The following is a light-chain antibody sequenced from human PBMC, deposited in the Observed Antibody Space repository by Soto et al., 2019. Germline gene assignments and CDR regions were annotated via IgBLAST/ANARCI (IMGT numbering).Light chain of an antibody. CDR1: QTISNW. CDR2: DAS. V-gene: IGKV1-5*01. J-gene: IGKJ2*01. CDR3: QQHT. Sequence: DIQMTQSPSTLSASVGDRVTITCRASQTISNWLARYQQKPGKAPRLLIYDASTLESGVPSRFSGSASGTEFTLTISSLQPDDFATYYCQQHTFGQGTKLEIK.